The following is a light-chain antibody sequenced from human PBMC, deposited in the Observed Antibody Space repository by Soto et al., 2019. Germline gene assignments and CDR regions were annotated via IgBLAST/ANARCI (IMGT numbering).Light chain of an antibody. CDR2: LERSGSY. V-gene: IGLV4-60*02. CDR3: ETWDSNTRV. Sequence: QPVLTQSSSASASLGSSVKLTCTLSSGHSSYIIAWHQQQPGKAPRYLMKLERSGSYNKGSGVPDRFSGSSSGADRYLTISNLQFEDEADYYCETWDSNTRVFGGGTMLTVL. CDR1: SGHSSYI. J-gene: IGLJ2*01.